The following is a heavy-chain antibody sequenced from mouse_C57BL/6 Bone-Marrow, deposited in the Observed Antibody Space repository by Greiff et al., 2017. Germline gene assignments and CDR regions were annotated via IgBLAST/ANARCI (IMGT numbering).Heavy chain of an antibody. Sequence: VMLVESGAELVKPGASVKLSCKASGYTFTEYTIHWVKQRSGQGLEWIGWFYPGSGSIKYNEKFKDKATLTADKSSSTVYMERSRLTSEDSAVYFCARHEDGYDFPWFAYWGQGTLVTVSA. CDR2: FYPGSGSI. J-gene: IGHJ3*01. V-gene: IGHV1-62-2*01. CDR3: ARHEDGYDFPWFAY. D-gene: IGHD2-4*01. CDR1: GYTFTEYT.